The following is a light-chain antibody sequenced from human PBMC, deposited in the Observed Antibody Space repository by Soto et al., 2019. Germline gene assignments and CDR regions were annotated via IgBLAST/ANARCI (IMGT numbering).Light chain of an antibody. Sequence: DIQMTQSPSTLSSSVGDTVTITCRASQSVSGWLAWYQQKPGEAPKLLIYDASALPRGVPSRFRGSGSGTKFTLTIASLQPDDFATYYCQQYETFSGTFGPGTKVDIK. CDR1: QSVSGW. J-gene: IGKJ1*01. CDR3: QQYETFSGT. CDR2: DAS. V-gene: IGKV1-5*01.